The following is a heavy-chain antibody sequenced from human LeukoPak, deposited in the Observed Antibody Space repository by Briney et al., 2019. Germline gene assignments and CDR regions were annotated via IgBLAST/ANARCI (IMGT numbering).Heavy chain of an antibody. D-gene: IGHD6-19*01. CDR1: GGTFSSYA. J-gene: IGHJ4*02. Sequence: SVKVSCKASGGTFSSYAFSWVRQAPGQGLEWMGGIIPIFGTANYAQKFQGRVTITADKSTSTAYMELSSLRSEDTAVYYCAGGKQWLVRRGRIDYWGQGTLVTVSS. CDR2: IIPIFGTA. V-gene: IGHV1-69*06. CDR3: AGGKQWLVRRGRIDY.